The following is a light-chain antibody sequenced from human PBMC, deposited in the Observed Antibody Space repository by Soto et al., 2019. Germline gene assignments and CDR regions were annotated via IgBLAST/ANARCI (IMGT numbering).Light chain of an antibody. CDR1: QTVSTD. CDR3: QQRYNWLT. V-gene: IGKV3-11*01. Sequence: IVLTQSPATLSLSPGETATLSCRARQTVSTDLSWYQHKPGQAPRLLIYGAANRATGIPARFSGSGSGTDFTLTISSLEPEDSAVYYCQQRYNWLTFGGGTKVDI. J-gene: IGKJ4*01. CDR2: GAA.